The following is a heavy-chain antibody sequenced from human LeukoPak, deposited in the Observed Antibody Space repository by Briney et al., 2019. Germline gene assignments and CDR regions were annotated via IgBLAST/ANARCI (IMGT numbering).Heavy chain of an antibody. J-gene: IGHJ4*02. CDR1: GFTFGDYA. CDR2: IRSKIYGCTT. D-gene: IGHD6-19*01. V-gene: IGHV3-49*04. CDR3: TRDQYSSGWYDILFDY. Sequence: GRSLRLSCTASGFTFGDYAMSWVRQAPGKGLEWVGFIRSKIYGCTTEYAASVKGRFTISRDDSKSIAYLQMNSLKTEDTAVYYCTRDQYSSGWYDILFDYWGQGTLVSVSS.